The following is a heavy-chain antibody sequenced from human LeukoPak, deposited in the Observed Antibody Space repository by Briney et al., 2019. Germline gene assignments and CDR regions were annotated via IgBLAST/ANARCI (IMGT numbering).Heavy chain of an antibody. CDR1: GGSTSSYY. Sequence: SETLSLTCNVSGGSTSSYYWSWIRQPPGKGLEWIGYISTSGTTNYNPSLKSRVTISVDTSRNQFSLKLSSVTVADTAVYYCARLWRSSGSPTAFDIWGQGTMVTVSS. D-gene: IGHD1-26*01. J-gene: IGHJ3*02. CDR3: ARLWRSSGSPTAFDI. V-gene: IGHV4-4*09. CDR2: ISTSGTT.